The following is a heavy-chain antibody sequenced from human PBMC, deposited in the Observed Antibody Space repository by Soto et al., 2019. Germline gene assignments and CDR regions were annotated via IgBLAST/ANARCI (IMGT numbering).Heavy chain of an antibody. CDR2: LVGSGGDI. D-gene: IGHD2-8*01. V-gene: IGHV3-23*04. CDR1: GFYFPAYA. Sequence: EVQLVESGGGLVQPGGSLRLSCAASGFYFPAYAMNWVRQAPGKGLQWVSGLVGSGGDINYADSVRGRFTVSRDNSRNTLYLQMNSLRDEDTAVYYCATDLIANNGVWEPFDMWGRGTKVTVSS. CDR3: ATDLIANNGVWEPFDM. J-gene: IGHJ3*02.